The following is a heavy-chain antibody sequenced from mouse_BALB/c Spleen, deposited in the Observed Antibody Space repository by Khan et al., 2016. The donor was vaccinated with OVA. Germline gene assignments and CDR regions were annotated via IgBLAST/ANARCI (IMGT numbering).Heavy chain of an antibody. CDR3: ARRMITTGFDY. V-gene: IGHV14-3*02. CDR1: GFNIKDTY. Sequence: VQLKESGAELVKPGASVKLSCTASGFNIKDTYMHWVKQRPEQGLEWIGRIDPANGNTKYDPKFQGKATITADTSSNTAYLQLSSLTSEDTAVYYCARRMITTGFDYWGQGTTRTVSS. CDR2: IDPANGNT. D-gene: IGHD2-4*01. J-gene: IGHJ2*01.